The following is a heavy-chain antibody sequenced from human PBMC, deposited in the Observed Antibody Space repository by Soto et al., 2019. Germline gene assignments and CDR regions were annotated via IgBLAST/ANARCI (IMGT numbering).Heavy chain of an antibody. J-gene: IGHJ4*02. CDR2: IYYSGST. D-gene: IGHD4-17*01. V-gene: IGHV4-30-4*01. Sequence: PLETLSLTCTVSGGSMSSGDYYWSWIRQPPGKGLEWIGYIYYSGSTYYNPSLKSRVTISVDTSKNQFSLKLSSVTAADTAVYYCARQTTVTPFYFDYWGQGTLVTVSS. CDR1: GGSMSSGDYY. CDR3: ARQTTVTPFYFDY.